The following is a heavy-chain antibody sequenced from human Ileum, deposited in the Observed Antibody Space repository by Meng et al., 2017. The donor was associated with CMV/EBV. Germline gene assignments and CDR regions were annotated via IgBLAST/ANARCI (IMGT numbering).Heavy chain of an antibody. D-gene: IGHD3-22*01. J-gene: IGHJ5*02. V-gene: IGHV3-23*01. CDR3: AKLGRNDGDYDSYRWFAP. CDR1: FAFSTFG. CDR2: ISRQSDRT. Sequence: FAFSTFGMTWVRHIPGKGLDWVASISRQSDRTFYADSVRGRFTISRDNSRNTLYLHMTSLRVEDTALYHCAKLGRNDGDYDSYRWFAPWGPGTLVTVSS.